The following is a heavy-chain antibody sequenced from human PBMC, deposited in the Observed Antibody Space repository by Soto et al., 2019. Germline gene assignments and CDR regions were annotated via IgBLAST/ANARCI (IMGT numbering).Heavy chain of an antibody. J-gene: IGHJ4*02. CDR1: GGGFRNYA. CDR2: IIPIFGTT. V-gene: IGHV1-69*13. D-gene: IGHD6-13*01. CDR3: ARVSSSWYKDYFDY. Sequence: SVNVSWKAAGGGFRNYAISWVRQAPGQGLEWMGGIIPIFGTTNYAQRFQGRVTITADESTSTAYMELSSLRSEDTAVYYCARVSSSWYKDYFDYWGQGTLVTVSS.